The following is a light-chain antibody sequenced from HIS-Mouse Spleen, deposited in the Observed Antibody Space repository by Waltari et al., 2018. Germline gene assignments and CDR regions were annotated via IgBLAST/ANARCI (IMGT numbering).Light chain of an antibody. CDR1: ISDVGGYNY. Sequence: QSALTQPASVSGSPGQSITIPCTGPISDVGGYNYVSWYQQHPGKAPKLMIYEVSNRPSGVSNRLSGSKSGNTASLTISGLQAEDEADYYCSSYTSSSSWVFGGGTKLTVL. V-gene: IGLV2-14*01. CDR2: EVS. J-gene: IGLJ3*02. CDR3: SSYTSSSSWV.